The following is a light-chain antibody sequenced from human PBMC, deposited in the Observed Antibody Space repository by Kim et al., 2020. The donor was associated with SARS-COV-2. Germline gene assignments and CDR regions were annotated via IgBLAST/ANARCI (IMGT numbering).Light chain of an antibody. V-gene: IGLV3-19*01. Sequence: ALGQTVRITCQGDSLRSFYASWYQQKPGQAPVILIYGKNNRPSGIPDRFSGSSSGNTASLTITGPQAEDEADYYCNSRDSSGNHLVFGGGTQLTVL. CDR3: NSRDSSGNHLV. J-gene: IGLJ3*02. CDR2: GKN. CDR1: SLRSFY.